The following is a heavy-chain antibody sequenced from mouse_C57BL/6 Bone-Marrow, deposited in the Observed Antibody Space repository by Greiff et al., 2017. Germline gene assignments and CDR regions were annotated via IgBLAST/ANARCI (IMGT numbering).Heavy chain of an antibody. J-gene: IGHJ4*01. D-gene: IGHD1-1*01. V-gene: IGHV14-4*01. CDR2: IDPENGDT. Sequence: VQLKQSGAELVRPGASVKLSCTASGFNIKDDYMHWVKQRPEQGLEWIGWIDPENGDTEYAAKFQGKATITADTSSNTAYLQLSSLTSEDTAVYYCTPLYYGSSYYAMDYWGQGTSVTVSS. CDR3: TPLYYGSSYYAMDY. CDR1: GFNIKDDY.